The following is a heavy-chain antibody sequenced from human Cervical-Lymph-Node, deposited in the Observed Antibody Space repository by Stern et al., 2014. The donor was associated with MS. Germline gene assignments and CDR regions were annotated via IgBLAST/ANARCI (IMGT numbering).Heavy chain of an antibody. CDR3: ARALGSYDDS. J-gene: IGHJ5*01. CDR1: GFSFPDYY. D-gene: IGHD3-10*01. CDR2: ISSSGDLI. Sequence: VQLVQSGGGLVKPGGSLRLSCAASGFSFPDYYMTWVRQAPGKGLEWLSYISSSGDLIHYVDSVRGRFTISRDNAKNSLHLQMNSLRAEDTAVYYCARALGSYDDSWGQGTLVTVSS. V-gene: IGHV3-11*01.